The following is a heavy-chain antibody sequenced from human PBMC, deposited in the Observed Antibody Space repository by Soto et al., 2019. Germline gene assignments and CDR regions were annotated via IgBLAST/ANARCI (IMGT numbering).Heavy chain of an antibody. D-gene: IGHD3-10*01. J-gene: IGHJ4*02. Sequence: EVQLVESGGGLVQPGRSLRLSCAASGFTFDDYAMHWVRQAPGKGLEWVSGISWNSGSIGYADSVKGRFTISRDNAKNSLYLQMNSLRAEDTALYYCAKPLARTTVRGGYFDYWGQGTLVTVSS. CDR3: AKPLARTTVRGGYFDY. CDR2: ISWNSGSI. CDR1: GFTFDDYA. V-gene: IGHV3-9*01.